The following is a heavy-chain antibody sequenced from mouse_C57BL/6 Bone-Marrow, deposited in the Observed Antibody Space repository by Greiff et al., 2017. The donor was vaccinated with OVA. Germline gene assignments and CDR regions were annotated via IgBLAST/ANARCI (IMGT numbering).Heavy chain of an antibody. Sequence: QVQLQQSGAELVMPGASVKLSCKASGYTFTSYWMHWVKQRPGQGLEWIGEIDPSDSYTNYNQKFKGKSTLTVDKSSSTAYMQLSSLTSEDSAVYYCARRGITTVVATEYFDYWGQGTTLTVSS. CDR1: GYTFTSYW. V-gene: IGHV1-69*01. D-gene: IGHD1-1*01. J-gene: IGHJ2*01. CDR2: IDPSDSYT. CDR3: ARRGITTVVATEYFDY.